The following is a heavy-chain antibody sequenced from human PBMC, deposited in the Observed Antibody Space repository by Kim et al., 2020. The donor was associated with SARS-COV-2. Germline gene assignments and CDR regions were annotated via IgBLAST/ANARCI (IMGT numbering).Heavy chain of an antibody. J-gene: IGHJ4*02. V-gene: IGHV3-33*01. CDR3: ARDLRNYVWGSLDY. CDR1: GFTFSSYG. CDR2: IWYDGSNK. Sequence: GGSLRLSCAASGFTFSSYGMHWVRQAPGKGLEWVAVIWYDGSNKYYADSVKGRFTISRDNSKNTLYLQMNSLRAEDTAVYYCARDLRNYVWGSLDYWGQGTLVTVSS. D-gene: IGHD3-16*01.